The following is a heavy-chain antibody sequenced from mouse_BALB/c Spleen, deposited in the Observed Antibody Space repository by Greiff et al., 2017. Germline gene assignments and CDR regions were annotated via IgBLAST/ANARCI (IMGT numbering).Heavy chain of an antibody. Sequence: DVKLVESGGDLVKPGGSLKLSCAASGFTFSSYGMSWVRQTPDKRLEWVATISSGGSYTYYPDSVKGRFTISRDNAKNTLYLQMSSLKSEDTAMYYCARSLYYRYDGHYAMDYWGQGTSVTVSS. V-gene: IGHV5-6*02. CDR1: GFTFSSYG. J-gene: IGHJ4*01. CDR2: ISSGGSYT. D-gene: IGHD2-14*01. CDR3: ARSLYYRYDGHYAMDY.